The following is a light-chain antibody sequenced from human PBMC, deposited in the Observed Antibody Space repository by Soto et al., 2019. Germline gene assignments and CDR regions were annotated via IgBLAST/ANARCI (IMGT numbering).Light chain of an antibody. CDR1: SSDVGNYDY. Sequence: QSVLTQPRSVSGSPGQSVTLSCTGTSSDVGNYDYVSWYQQHPGMAPKLMIYDVNKRPSGAPDRFSGSKSGNTASLTISGLQAEDEADYYCCSYAGSYIQYVFGTGTKVTVL. J-gene: IGLJ1*01. V-gene: IGLV2-11*01. CDR3: CSYAGSYIQYV. CDR2: DVN.